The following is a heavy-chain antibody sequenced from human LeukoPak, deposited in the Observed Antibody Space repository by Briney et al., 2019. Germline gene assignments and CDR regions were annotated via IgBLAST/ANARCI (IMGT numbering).Heavy chain of an antibody. Sequence: PSETLSLTCTVSGGSISSYYWSWIRQPPGKGLEWIGYIYYSGSTNYNPSLKSRVTISVDTSKNQFSLKLSSVTAADTAVYYRARDSTSYGHDAFDIWGQGTMVTVSS. D-gene: IGHD4-17*01. CDR1: GGSISSYY. CDR2: IYYSGST. J-gene: IGHJ3*02. CDR3: ARDSTSYGHDAFDI. V-gene: IGHV4-59*01.